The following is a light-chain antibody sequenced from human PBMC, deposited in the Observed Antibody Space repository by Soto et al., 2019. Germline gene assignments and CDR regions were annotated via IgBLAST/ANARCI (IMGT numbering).Light chain of an antibody. J-gene: IGLJ1*01. CDR3: CSYAGSSTYV. CDR1: SSDVGNFNY. Sequence: QSALSQPASVSGSPGQTLTISCTGTSSDVGNFNYVSWYQQHPGEAPRLIIYEVSNRPSGISNRFSGSKSGNTASLTISGLQAEDEADYYCCSYAGSSTYVFGIGTKLTVL. V-gene: IGLV2-23*02. CDR2: EVS.